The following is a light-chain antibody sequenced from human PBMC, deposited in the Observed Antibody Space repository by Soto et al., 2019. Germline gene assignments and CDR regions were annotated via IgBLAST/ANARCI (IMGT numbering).Light chain of an antibody. V-gene: IGLV2-8*01. CDR1: SSDVGGYNY. Sequence: QSVLTQPPSASGSPGQSVTIPCTGTSSDVGGYNYVSWYQQHPGKAPKLMIYEVSKRPSGVPDRSSGSKSGNTASLTVSGLQAEDEADYYCSSYAGSNNFVFGTGTKVTV. CDR3: SSYAGSNNFV. J-gene: IGLJ1*01. CDR2: EVS.